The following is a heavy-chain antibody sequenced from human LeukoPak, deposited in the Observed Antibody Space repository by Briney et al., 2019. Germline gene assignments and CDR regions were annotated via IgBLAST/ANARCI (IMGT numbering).Heavy chain of an antibody. CDR2: ISSSGSTI. J-gene: IGHJ4*02. CDR3: ARGRLLSFDY. D-gene: IGHD2-21*01. V-gene: IGHV3-48*03. Sequence: GGSLRLSCAASGFTFSSYEMNWVRQAPGKGLEWVSYISSSGSTIYYADSVKGRFAISRDNAKNSLYLQMNSLRAEETAVYYCARGRLLSFDYWGQGTLVTVSS. CDR1: GFTFSSYE.